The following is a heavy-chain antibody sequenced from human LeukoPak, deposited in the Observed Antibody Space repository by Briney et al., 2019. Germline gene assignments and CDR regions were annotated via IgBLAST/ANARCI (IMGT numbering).Heavy chain of an antibody. CDR1: GFTFSSYW. V-gene: IGHV3-23*01. CDR2: ISGSGGST. D-gene: IGHD3-10*01. Sequence: PGGSLRLSCAASGFTFSSYWMSWVRQAPGKGLEWVSAISGSGGSTYYADSVKGRFTISRDNSKNTLYLQMNSLRAEDTAVYYCAKDLLLWFGEIDYWGQGTLVTVSS. J-gene: IGHJ4*02. CDR3: AKDLLLWFGEIDY.